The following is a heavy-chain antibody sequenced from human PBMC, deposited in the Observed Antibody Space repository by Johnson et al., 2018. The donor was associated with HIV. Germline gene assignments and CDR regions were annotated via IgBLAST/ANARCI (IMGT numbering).Heavy chain of an antibody. CDR3: ARSDGGVRLWFGELLDDALDI. V-gene: IGHV3-7*05. CDR2: IKEDGSEI. Sequence: VQLVESGGGLVQPGRSLRLSCPASGFTFSFYSMTWVRQAPGKGLEWVANIKEDGSEIYYVDSVKGRFTISRDNAKNSLFLQMNSLRAEATAVDYCARSDGGVRLWFGELLDDALDIWGQGTKVTVSS. D-gene: IGHD3-10*01. J-gene: IGHJ3*02. CDR1: GFTFSFYS.